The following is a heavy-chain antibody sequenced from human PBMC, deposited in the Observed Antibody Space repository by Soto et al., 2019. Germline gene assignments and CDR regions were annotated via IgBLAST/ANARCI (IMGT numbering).Heavy chain of an antibody. D-gene: IGHD3-3*01. CDR3: ARVLDFWSGYYYYYYGMDV. CDR2: IIPIFGTA. Sequence: SVKVSCKASGGTFSSYAISWVRQAPGQGLEWMGGIIPIFGTANYAQKFQGRVTITADESTSTAYMELSSLRSEDTAVYYCARVLDFWSGYYYYYYGMDVWGQGTTVTVSS. J-gene: IGHJ6*02. V-gene: IGHV1-69*13. CDR1: GGTFSSYA.